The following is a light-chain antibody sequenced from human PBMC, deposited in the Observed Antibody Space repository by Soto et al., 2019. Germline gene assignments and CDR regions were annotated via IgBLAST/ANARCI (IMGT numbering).Light chain of an antibody. V-gene: IGLV2-14*01. J-gene: IGLJ1*01. Sequence: QPVLTQPASVSGSPGQPITISCTGTSSDVGSFDSVAWYQHNPGKAPKLMIYDVSNRPSGVSSRFSGSKSGNTASLSISGLQTEDEANYDCSSFTTSSTLVFGTGTKVTVL. CDR3: SSFTTSSTLV. CDR1: SSDVGSFDS. CDR2: DVS.